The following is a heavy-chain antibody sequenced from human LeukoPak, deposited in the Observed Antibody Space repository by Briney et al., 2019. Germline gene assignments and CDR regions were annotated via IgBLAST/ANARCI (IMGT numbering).Heavy chain of an antibody. CDR3: AKDSIGYYYYGMDV. D-gene: IGHD2-21*01. Sequence: GRSLRLSCAASGFTFDDYAMHWVRQAPGKGLEWVSGISWNSGSIGYADSVKGRFTISRDNGKNSLYLQMNSLRAEDTALYYCAKDSIGYYYYGMDVWGQGTTVTVSS. CDR1: GFTFDDYA. J-gene: IGHJ6*02. CDR2: ISWNSGSI. V-gene: IGHV3-9*01.